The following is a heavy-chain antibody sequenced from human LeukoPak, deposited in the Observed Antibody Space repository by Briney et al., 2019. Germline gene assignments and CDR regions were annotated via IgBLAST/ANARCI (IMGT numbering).Heavy chain of an antibody. CDR1: GFTVSSNY. D-gene: IGHD2-21*01. CDR2: IYSGGST. J-gene: IGHJ5*02. Sequence: PTGGSLRLSCAASGFTVSSNYMSWVRQAPGKGLEWVSIIYSGGSTYYADSVKGRFTISRDNSKNTLYLQMNSLRAEDTAVYYCAKVPSISTPQSWGQGTLVTVSS. CDR3: AKVPSISTPQS. V-gene: IGHV3-53*01.